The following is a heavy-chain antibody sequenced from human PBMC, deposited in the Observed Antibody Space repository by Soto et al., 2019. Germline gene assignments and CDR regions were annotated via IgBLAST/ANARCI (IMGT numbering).Heavy chain of an antibody. CDR3: ARDNRDFWSGHAFDI. V-gene: IGHV3-7*01. D-gene: IGHD3-3*01. CDR2: IKQDGSEK. CDR1: GFTFSSYW. J-gene: IGHJ3*02. Sequence: PGGSLRLSCAASGFTFSSYWMSWVRQAPGKGLEWVANIKQDGSEKYYVDSVKGRFTISRDNAKNSLYLQMNSLRAEDTAVYYCARDNRDFWSGHAFDIWGQGTMVTVSS.